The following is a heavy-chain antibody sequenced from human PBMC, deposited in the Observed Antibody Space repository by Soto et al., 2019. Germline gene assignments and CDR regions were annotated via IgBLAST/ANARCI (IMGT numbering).Heavy chain of an antibody. CDR2: IYPGDSDT. Sequence: GESLKISCKGSGSSVTSYWIGWVRQMPGKGLEWMGIIYPGDSDTGYSPSFQCQVTISADKSISTAYLQWSSLKASDTAMYYCARLGDSSGYYYASSNGFDPWGQGTMVTVSS. CDR3: ARLGDSSGYYYASSNGFDP. J-gene: IGHJ5*02. CDR1: GSSVTSYW. D-gene: IGHD3-22*01. V-gene: IGHV5-51*01.